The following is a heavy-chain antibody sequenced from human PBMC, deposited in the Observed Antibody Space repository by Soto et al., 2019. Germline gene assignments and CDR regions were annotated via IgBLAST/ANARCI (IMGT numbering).Heavy chain of an antibody. CDR3: ALRAGYSYPDYYYDGMDV. CDR1: GGTFSSYA. J-gene: IGHJ6*02. D-gene: IGHD5-18*01. Sequence: QVQLVQSGAEVKKPGSSVKVSCKASGGTFSSYAISWVRQAPGQGLEWMGGIIPIFGTANYAKKFQGRVTITADESTSTAYMELSSLRSEDTAVYYCALRAGYSYPDYYYDGMDVWGQGTTVTVSS. CDR2: IIPIFGTA. V-gene: IGHV1-69*01.